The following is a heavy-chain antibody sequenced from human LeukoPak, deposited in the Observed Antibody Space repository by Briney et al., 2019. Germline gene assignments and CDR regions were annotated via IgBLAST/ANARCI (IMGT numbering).Heavy chain of an antibody. V-gene: IGHV3-66*01. CDR3: AKMGGVQYCGGGSEIDF. CDR2: IYSCGTT. D-gene: IGHD2-15*01. Sequence: PGGSLRLSCAASGFTVTSNYMSWVRQAPGKWLEWVAIIYSCGTTYYSDSVKGRFTISRGKFNNTLYLQMNSLRAEDTAVYYCAKMGGVQYCGGGSEIDFWGQGTLVAVSS. CDR1: GFTVTSNY. J-gene: IGHJ4*02.